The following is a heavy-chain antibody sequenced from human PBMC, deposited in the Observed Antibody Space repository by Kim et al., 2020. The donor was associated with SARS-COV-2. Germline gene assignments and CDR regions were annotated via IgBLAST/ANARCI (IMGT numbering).Heavy chain of an antibody. D-gene: IGHD3-9*01. Sequence: GESLKISCKGSGYSFTSYWIGWVRQMPGKGLEWMGIIYPGDSDTRYSPSFQGQVTISADKSISTAYLQWSSLKASDTAMYYCASATGYKGYYYYYGMDVWGQGTTVTVSS. CDR1: GYSFTSYW. CDR3: ASATGYKGYYYYYGMDV. J-gene: IGHJ6*02. CDR2: IYPGDSDT. V-gene: IGHV5-51*01.